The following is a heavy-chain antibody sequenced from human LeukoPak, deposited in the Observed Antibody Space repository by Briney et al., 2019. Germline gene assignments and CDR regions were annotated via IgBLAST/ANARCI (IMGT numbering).Heavy chain of an antibody. CDR2: ISGSGGST. D-gene: IGHD2-2*01. Sequence: GGSLRLSCAASGFTFSSYAMSWVRQAPGKGLEWVSAISGSGGSTYYTDSVKGRFTISRDNSKNTLYLQVNSLRAEDTAVYFCAKDVPAAYFDYWGQGTLVTVSS. J-gene: IGHJ4*02. V-gene: IGHV3-23*01. CDR1: GFTFSSYA. CDR3: AKDVPAAYFDY.